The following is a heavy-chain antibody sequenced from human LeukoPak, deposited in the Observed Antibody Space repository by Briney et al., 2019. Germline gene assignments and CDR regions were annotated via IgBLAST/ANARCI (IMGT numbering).Heavy chain of an antibody. CDR3: ARAVGYCSSTSCYEGDAFDI. V-gene: IGHV3-23*01. J-gene: IGHJ3*02. D-gene: IGHD2-2*01. CDR1: GFTFSTNA. Sequence: SGGSLRLSCAASGFTFSTNAMSWVRQAPGKGLEWVSGINFNSATTQYADSVKGRFTISRDNAKNSLYLQMNSLRAEDTAVYYCARAVGYCSSTSCYEGDAFDIWGQGTMVTVSS. CDR2: INFNSATT.